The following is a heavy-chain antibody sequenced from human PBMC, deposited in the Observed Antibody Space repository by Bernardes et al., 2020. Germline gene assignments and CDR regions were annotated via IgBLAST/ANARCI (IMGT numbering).Heavy chain of an antibody. CDR2: IFYTGIT. V-gene: IGHV4-61*01. D-gene: IGHD6-19*01. CDR3: ARAVTGLSPDY. CDR1: GGSVSSDSYH. Sequence: SETLSLTCIVSGGSVSSDSYHWTWIRQSPGKGLEWIGYIFYTGITNYNPSLKSRVTMSVNTSKNQFSLELNSVTAADTAVYYCARAVTGLSPDYWGQGALVTVSS. J-gene: IGHJ4*02.